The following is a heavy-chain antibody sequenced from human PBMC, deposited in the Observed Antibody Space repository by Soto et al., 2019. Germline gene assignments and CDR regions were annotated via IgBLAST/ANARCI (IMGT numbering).Heavy chain of an antibody. CDR1: GLTFSSNS. Sequence: EVQVVESGGGLVQPGGSLRLSCAASGLTFSSNSMNWVRQAPGKGLEWISYISSSSSTIYADSVQSRFSISRDNAKNSLYLQMNSLRDEDTAVYYCARVIWSGHLTSDLWGQGTLVTVSS. V-gene: IGHV3-48*02. CDR2: ISSSSSTI. CDR3: ARVIWSGHLTSDL. D-gene: IGHD3-3*01. J-gene: IGHJ5*02.